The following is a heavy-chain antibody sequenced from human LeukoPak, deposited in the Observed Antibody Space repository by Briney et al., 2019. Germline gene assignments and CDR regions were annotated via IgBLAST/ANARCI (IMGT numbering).Heavy chain of an antibody. V-gene: IGHV1-69*05. CDR3: ARTAVAGTPLFDY. Sequence: SVKVSCKASGGTFRSYAISWVRQAPGQGLEWMGGIIPIFGTANYAQKFQGRVTITTDESTSTAYMELSSLRSEDTAVYYCARTAVAGTPLFDYWGQGTLVTVSS. CDR2: IIPIFGTA. CDR1: GGTFRSYA. J-gene: IGHJ4*02. D-gene: IGHD6-19*01.